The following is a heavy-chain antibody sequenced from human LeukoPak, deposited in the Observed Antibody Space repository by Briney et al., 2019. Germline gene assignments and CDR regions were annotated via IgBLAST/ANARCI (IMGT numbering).Heavy chain of an antibody. J-gene: IGHJ4*02. V-gene: IGHV3-66*01. CDR1: GITVSQND. CDR3: AREGQWLAFDY. D-gene: IGHD6-19*01. CDR2: IYAAGAT. Sequence: GGSLRLSCAASGITVSQNDMSWVRQAPGRGLEWVSLIYAAGATHYADSVKGRFTISRDNAKNSLYLQMNSLRAEDTAVYYCAREGQWLAFDYWGQGTLVTVSS.